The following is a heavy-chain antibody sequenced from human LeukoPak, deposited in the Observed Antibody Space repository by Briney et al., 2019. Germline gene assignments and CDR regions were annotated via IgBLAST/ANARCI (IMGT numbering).Heavy chain of an antibody. CDR2: INHSGST. Sequence: SETLSLTCAVYGGSSSGYYWSWIRQPPGKGLEWIGEINHSGSTNYNPSLKSRVTISVDTSKNQFSLKLSSVTAADTAVYYCAREAVAGDFDYWGQGTLVTVSS. CDR1: GGSSSGYY. J-gene: IGHJ4*02. D-gene: IGHD6-19*01. CDR3: AREAVAGDFDY. V-gene: IGHV4-34*01.